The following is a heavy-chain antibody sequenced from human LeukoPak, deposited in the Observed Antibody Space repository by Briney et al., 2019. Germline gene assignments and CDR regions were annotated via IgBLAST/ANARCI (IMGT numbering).Heavy chain of an antibody. Sequence: GGSLRLSCAASGFTFSSYAMHWVRQAPGKGLEWVAVISYDGSNKYYADSVKGRFTISRDNSKNTLYLQMNSLRAEDTAVYYCARSFAGSYYFDAFDIWGQGTMVTVSS. V-gene: IGHV3-30*04. J-gene: IGHJ3*02. D-gene: IGHD3-10*01. CDR3: ARSFAGSYYFDAFDI. CDR1: GFTFSSYA. CDR2: ISYDGSNK.